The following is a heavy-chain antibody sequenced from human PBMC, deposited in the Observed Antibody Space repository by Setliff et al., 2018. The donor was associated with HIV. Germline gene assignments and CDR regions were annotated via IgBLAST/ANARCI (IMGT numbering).Heavy chain of an antibody. CDR3: ARDEAAAGTLRDAFDI. D-gene: IGHD6-13*01. J-gene: IGHJ3*02. Sequence: ASVKVSCKASGYTLTSYGISWVRQAPGRGLEWMGWISAYNGNTNYAQKLQGRVTMTTDTSTSTAYMELRSLRSDDTAVYYCARDEAAAGTLRDAFDIWGQGTMVTVSS. CDR2: ISAYNGNT. CDR1: GYTLTSYG. V-gene: IGHV1-18*01.